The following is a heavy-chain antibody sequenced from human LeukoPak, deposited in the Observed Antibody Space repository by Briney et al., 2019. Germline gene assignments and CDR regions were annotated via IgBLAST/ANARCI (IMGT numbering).Heavy chain of an antibody. Sequence: PSETLSLTCTVSGGSVSSGTYYWSWIRQPPGKELEWIGYISYSGTNNYNPSLKSRVTISKDTSKNQFSLKLSSVTAADTAVYCCAREHDWGDFDYWGQGTLITVSS. CDR2: ISYSGTN. V-gene: IGHV4-61*01. CDR3: AREHDWGDFDY. CDR1: GGSVSSGTYY. J-gene: IGHJ4*02. D-gene: IGHD3-9*01.